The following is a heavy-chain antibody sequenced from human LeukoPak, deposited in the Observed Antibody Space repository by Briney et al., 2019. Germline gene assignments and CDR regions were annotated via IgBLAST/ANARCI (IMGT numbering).Heavy chain of an antibody. V-gene: IGHV4-34*01. D-gene: IGHD6-19*01. CDR3: ARGVIWLVRGQRYYFDY. CDR2: INHSGST. Sequence: PSETLSLTCAVYGGSFSDYYWSWIRQPPGKGLEWIGEINHSGSTNYNPSLKSRVTISVDTSKNQFSLKLSSVTAADTAVYYCARGVIWLVRGQRYYFDYWGQGTLVTVSS. J-gene: IGHJ4*02. CDR1: GGSFSDYY.